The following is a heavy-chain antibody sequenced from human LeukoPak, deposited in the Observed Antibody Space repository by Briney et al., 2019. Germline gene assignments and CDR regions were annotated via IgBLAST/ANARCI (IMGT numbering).Heavy chain of an antibody. D-gene: IGHD3-22*01. CDR1: GFTFSSYG. J-gene: IGHJ4*02. Sequence: GESLRLSCAASGFTFSSYGLNWLRQAPGKGLEWLSTISSGGHIYYEDSVKGRFTISRDNAKNSLYLQMNSLRAEDTAVYYCARDQDGGKYYYESSGYSHWGQGILVTVSS. CDR3: ARDQDGGKYYYESSGYSH. V-gene: IGHV3-21*01. CDR2: ISSGGHI.